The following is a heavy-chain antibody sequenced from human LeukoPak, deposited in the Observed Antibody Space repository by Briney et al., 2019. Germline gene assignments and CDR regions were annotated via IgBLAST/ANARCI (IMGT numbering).Heavy chain of an antibody. CDR2: IYNSGST. Sequence: SETLSLTCIVSRDSIRSYYWSWIRQPPEKGLEWIGNIYNSGSTKYNPSLKTRVTISLDTSNNQFSLKLNSVTAADTAVYYCARQTYDGYFDYWGQGTLVTVSS. CDR1: RDSIRSYY. D-gene: IGHD3-3*01. J-gene: IGHJ4*02. V-gene: IGHV4-59*08. CDR3: ARQTYDGYFDY.